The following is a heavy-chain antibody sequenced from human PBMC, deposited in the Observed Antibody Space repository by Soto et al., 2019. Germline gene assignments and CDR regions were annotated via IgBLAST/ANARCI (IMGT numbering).Heavy chain of an antibody. J-gene: IGHJ4*02. D-gene: IGHD1-26*01. V-gene: IGHV3-7*01. CDR3: AREGDGNYFYFDY. Sequence: PGGSLRLSCAASGFTFSDFWMSWVRQAPGKGLEWVAKINQDGSEKYFVDSVKGRFTISRDNAKNSLYLQMNNLRVEDSALYYCAREGDGNYFYFDYWGQGTRVTVSS. CDR1: GFTFSDFW. CDR2: INQDGSEK.